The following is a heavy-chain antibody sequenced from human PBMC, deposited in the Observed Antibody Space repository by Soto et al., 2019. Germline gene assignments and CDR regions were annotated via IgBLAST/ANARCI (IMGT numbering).Heavy chain of an antibody. CDR3: AKPISNLRYCSSTSCYALDS. D-gene: IGHD2-2*01. CDR2: ISGSGGDT. CDR1: GFPFSTYA. Sequence: EVQLLDSGGGLVQPGGSLRLSCAASGFPFSTYAMSWVRQAPGKGLEWVSTISGSGGDTYYADSVKGRFTISRDNSNNTLYLQMNSLRAEDTAVYFCAKPISNLRYCSSTSCYALDSWGQGTLVTVSS. V-gene: IGHV3-23*01. J-gene: IGHJ4*02.